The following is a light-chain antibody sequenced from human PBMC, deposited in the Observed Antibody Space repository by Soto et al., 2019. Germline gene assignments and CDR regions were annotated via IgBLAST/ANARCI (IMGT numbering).Light chain of an antibody. Sequence: EIVMTQSPATVSVSPGERATLSCRASESANSNLAWYQQKPGQAPRLLIYGASTRATGIPASFSGSGSGTEFTLTISSLQSEDFAVYYCQQFQKWPLTFGGGTNVEIK. CDR1: ESANSN. J-gene: IGKJ4*01. CDR3: QQFQKWPLT. CDR2: GAS. V-gene: IGKV3-15*01.